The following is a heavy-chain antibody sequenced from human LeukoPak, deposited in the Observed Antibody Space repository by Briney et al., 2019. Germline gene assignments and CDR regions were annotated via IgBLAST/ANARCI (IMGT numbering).Heavy chain of an antibody. Sequence: GGSLRLSCAASGFTFNTYSMNWVRQAPGKGLEWVSSISSSSSYIYYADSVKGRFTISRDNAKNSLYLQMNSLRAEDTAVYYCARENGGRTAAAGSDYWGQGTLVTVSS. D-gene: IGHD6-13*01. CDR3: ARENGGRTAAAGSDY. J-gene: IGHJ4*02. CDR2: ISSSSSYI. V-gene: IGHV3-21*01. CDR1: GFTFNTYS.